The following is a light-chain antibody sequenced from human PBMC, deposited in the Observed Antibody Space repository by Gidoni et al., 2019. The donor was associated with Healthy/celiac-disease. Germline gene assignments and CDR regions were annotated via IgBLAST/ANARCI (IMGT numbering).Light chain of an antibody. V-gene: IGKV2-28*01. CDR3: MPALQTPLT. CDR1: QSLLHSNGYNY. CDR2: LGS. J-gene: IGKJ4*01. Sequence: DIVMTKSPLSRPVTPGEPASISCRSSQSLLHSNGYNYLDWYLQKPEQSPPLMIYLGSNRASGVPDRFSGRGSGTDFTLKIIRLEADAVGVSYCMPALQTPLTFGGGTKVEIK.